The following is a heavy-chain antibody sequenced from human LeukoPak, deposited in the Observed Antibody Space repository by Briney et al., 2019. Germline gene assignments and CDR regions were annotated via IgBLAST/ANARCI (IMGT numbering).Heavy chain of an antibody. J-gene: IGHJ4*02. CDR1: RFSFSDYG. D-gene: IGHD3-10*01. CDR3: AKNYYYFEY. Sequence: GGSLRLSCAASRFSFSDYGMHWVRQAPGKGLDWVAFIRSDGSNKYYSDSVKGRFTISRDNSNTTLYLQMNSLRAEDTAVYYCAKNYYYFEYWGQGTLVTVSS. CDR2: IRSDGSNK. V-gene: IGHV3-30*02.